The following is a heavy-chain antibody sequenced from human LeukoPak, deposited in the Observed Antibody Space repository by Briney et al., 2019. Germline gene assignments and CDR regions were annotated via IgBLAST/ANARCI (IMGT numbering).Heavy chain of an antibody. CDR3: ARGRPHGNDY. Sequence: GGSLRLSCAASGFTFSNYWMTWVRQAPGEGLEWVANILPDGSEKYYLDSVKGRFTISRDNPTNSLYLQINSLRAEDTAVYYCARGRPHGNDYWGQGTLVTVSS. J-gene: IGHJ4*02. V-gene: IGHV3-7*01. D-gene: IGHD4-23*01. CDR1: GFTFSNYW. CDR2: ILPDGSEK.